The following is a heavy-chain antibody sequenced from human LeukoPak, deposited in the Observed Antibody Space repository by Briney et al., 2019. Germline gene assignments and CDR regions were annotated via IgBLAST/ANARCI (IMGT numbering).Heavy chain of an antibody. J-gene: IGHJ6*03. V-gene: IGHV3-30*02. CDR3: AKEEIGYCSGGSCGDMDV. Sequence: TGGSLRLSCAASGFTFSSYGMHWVRQAPGKGLEWVVFIRYDGSNKYYADSVKGRFTISRDNSKNTLYLQMNSLRAEDTAVYYCAKEEIGYCSGGSCGDMDVWGKGTTVTVSS. CDR2: IRYDGSNK. D-gene: IGHD2-15*01. CDR1: GFTFSSYG.